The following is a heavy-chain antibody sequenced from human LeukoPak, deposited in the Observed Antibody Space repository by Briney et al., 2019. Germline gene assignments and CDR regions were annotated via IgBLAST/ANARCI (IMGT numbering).Heavy chain of an antibody. CDR2: INPNSGGT. J-gene: IGHJ4*02. V-gene: IGHV1-2*02. CDR3: ARGLIWFGELSFDY. Sequence: ASVKVSCKASGYTLTGYYMHWVRHAPGPGREWMGWINPNSGGTNCAQKFQGRVTMTRDTSISTAYMELSRLRSDDTAVYYCARGLIWFGELSFDYWGQGTLVTVSS. D-gene: IGHD3-10*01. CDR1: GYTLTGYY.